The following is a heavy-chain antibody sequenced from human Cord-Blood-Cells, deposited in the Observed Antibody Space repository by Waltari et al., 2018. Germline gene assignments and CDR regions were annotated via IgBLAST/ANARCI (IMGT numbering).Heavy chain of an antibody. D-gene: IGHD6-13*01. CDR1: GYTFTGYY. Sequence: QVQLVQSGAEVKKPGASVKVSCKASGYTFTGYYMHWVRQAPGQGLEWMGWLNPNSGVTKYAQKFQGWVTMTRYTSISTAYRELSRLRSDDTAVYYCARGGYSSSWYLYYWGQGTLVTVSS. CDR2: LNPNSGVT. CDR3: ARGGYSSSWYLYY. J-gene: IGHJ4*02. V-gene: IGHV1-2*04.